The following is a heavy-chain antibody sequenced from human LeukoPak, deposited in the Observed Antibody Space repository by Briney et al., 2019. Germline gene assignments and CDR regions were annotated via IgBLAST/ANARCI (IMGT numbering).Heavy chain of an antibody. CDR2: IYSGGST. D-gene: IGHD4-17*01. CDR1: GFTVISNY. CDR3: ARVGCGDYVRYLDY. J-gene: IGHJ4*02. Sequence: PGGSLRLSCAASGFTVISNYMSWVRQAPGKGLEWVSVIYSGGSTYYADSVKGRFTISRDNSKNTLYLQMNSLRAEDTAVYYCARVGCGDYVRYLDYWGQGTLVTVSS. V-gene: IGHV3-53*01.